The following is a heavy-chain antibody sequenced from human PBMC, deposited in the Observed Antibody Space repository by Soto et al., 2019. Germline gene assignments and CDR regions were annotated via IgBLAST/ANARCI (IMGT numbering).Heavy chain of an antibody. CDR2: ISWNSGSI. CDR3: TKGPTTTDWFHP. V-gene: IGHV3-9*01. J-gene: IGHJ5*02. Sequence: GGSLRLSCTASGFTFKNFAMHWVRQAPGKGLEWVSGISWNSGSINYAASVKGRFTVSRDNARNSLFLQMHSLTSEDSAVYYCTKGPTTTDWFHPWGQGTQVTVSS. CDR1: GFTFKNFA. D-gene: IGHD1-1*01.